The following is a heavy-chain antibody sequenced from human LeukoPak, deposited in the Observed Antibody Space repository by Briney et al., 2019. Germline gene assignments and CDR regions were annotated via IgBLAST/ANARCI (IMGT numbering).Heavy chain of an antibody. V-gene: IGHV1-24*01. CDR2: FNPEDGET. D-gene: IGHD6-19*01. Sequence: VASVRVSCRVSGYTLTELCMDWVRQAPGKGREGRGGFNPEDGETIYAQKFQGRVTMTEDTSTDTAYMELSSLRSEDTAVYYCATGVSGWSFDYWGQGTLVTVSS. CDR1: GYTLTELC. J-gene: IGHJ4*02. CDR3: ATGVSGWSFDY.